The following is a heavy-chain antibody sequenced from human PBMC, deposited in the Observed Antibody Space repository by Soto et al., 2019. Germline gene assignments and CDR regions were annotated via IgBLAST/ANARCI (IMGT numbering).Heavy chain of an antibody. V-gene: IGHV3-30*18. CDR3: AKMVYGYYYYNGMDV. CDR2: ISYDGSNK. D-gene: IGHD2-8*01. CDR1: GFTFSSYG. J-gene: IGHJ6*02. Sequence: PGGSLRLSCAASGFTFSSYGMHWVRQAPGKGLEWVAVISYDGSNKYYADSVKGRFTISRDNSKNTLYLQMNSLRAEDTAVYYCAKMVYGYYYYNGMDVWGQATTVPVS.